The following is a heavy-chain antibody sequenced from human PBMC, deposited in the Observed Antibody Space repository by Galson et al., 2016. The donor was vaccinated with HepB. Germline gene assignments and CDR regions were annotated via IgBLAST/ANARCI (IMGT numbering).Heavy chain of an antibody. D-gene: IGHD3-3*01. CDR2: ISYDGSNK. CDR3: ARDTYELWSGYYYYYMDV. CDR1: SFTFSNYA. V-gene: IGHV3-30-3*01. Sequence: SLRLSCAASSFTFSNYAMHWVRQAPGKGLEWVAIISYDGSNKYYADSVKGRFTISRDNSKNTLNLQMNSLRAEDTAVYFCARDTYELWSGYYYYYMDVWGKGITVTVSS. J-gene: IGHJ6*03.